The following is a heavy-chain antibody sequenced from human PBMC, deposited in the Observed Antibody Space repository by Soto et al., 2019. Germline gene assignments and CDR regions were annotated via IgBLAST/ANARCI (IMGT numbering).Heavy chain of an antibody. CDR3: ATGLFGKRNFDY. D-gene: IGHD3-10*02. CDR1: GYTLTELS. J-gene: IGHJ4*02. Sequence: ASVKVSCKVSGYTLTELSMHWVRQAPGKGLEWMGGFDPEDGETIYAQKFQGRVTMTEDTSTDTAYMELSSLRSEDTAVYYCATGLFGKRNFDYWGQGTLVTVSS. CDR2: FDPEDGET. V-gene: IGHV1-24*01.